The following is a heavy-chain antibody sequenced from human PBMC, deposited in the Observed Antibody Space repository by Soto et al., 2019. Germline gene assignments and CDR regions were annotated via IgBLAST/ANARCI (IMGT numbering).Heavy chain of an antibody. V-gene: IGHV4-34*01. CDR3: ARARPEFAGYYYGMDV. CDR2: INHSGST. D-gene: IGHD3-10*01. CDR1: GGSFSGYY. Sequence: SETLSLTCAVYGGSFSGYYWSWIRQPPGKGLEWIGEINHSGSTNYNPSLKSRVTISVDTSKNQFSLKLSSVTAADTAVYYCARARPEFAGYYYGMDVWGQGTTVTSP. J-gene: IGHJ6*02.